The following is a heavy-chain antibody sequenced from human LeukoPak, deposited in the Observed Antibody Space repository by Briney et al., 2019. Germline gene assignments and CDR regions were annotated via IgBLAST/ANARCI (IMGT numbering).Heavy chain of an antibody. V-gene: IGHV4-30-4*01. Sequence: SQTLTLTCAVSGGSLNSGDNCWNWIRQPPGKGLEWIGYIYHSGTPYYNPSLRSRVTISKDTSKKQFSLRLNSVTAADRAVYYCARVAVIRGVIDYWGQGTLVTVSS. CDR3: ARVAVIRGVIDY. CDR1: GGSLNSGDNC. CDR2: IYHSGTP. D-gene: IGHD3-10*01. J-gene: IGHJ4*02.